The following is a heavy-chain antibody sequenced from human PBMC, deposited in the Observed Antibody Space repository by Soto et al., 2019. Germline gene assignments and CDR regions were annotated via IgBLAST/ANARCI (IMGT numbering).Heavy chain of an antibody. CDR2: ISSGGGSP. D-gene: IGHD2-15*01. V-gene: IGHV3-23*01. J-gene: IGHJ4*02. CDR3: AKGDGRIAPRHFDY. CDR1: GFTFSDYA. Sequence: PGGSLRLSCAASGFTFSDYAMSWVRQAPGKGLEWVSSISSGGGSPYYADSVKGRFTISRNNSKNTLFLQMNSLRAEDTAVYYCAKGDGRIAPRHFDYWGQGTLVTVSS.